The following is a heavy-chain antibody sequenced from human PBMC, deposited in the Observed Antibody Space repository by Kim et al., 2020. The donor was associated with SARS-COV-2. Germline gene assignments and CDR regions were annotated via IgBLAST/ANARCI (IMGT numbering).Heavy chain of an antibody. V-gene: IGHV3-74*01. CDR3: ATYSSRLYDAFDI. D-gene: IGHD6-13*01. Sequence: GGSLRLSCAASGFTFSSYWMHWVRQAPGKGLVWVSRINSDGSSTSYADSVKGRFTISRDNAKNTLYLQMNSLRAEDTAVYYCATYSSRLYDAFDIWGQGTMVTVSS. CDR2: INSDGSST. CDR1: GFTFSSYW. J-gene: IGHJ3*02.